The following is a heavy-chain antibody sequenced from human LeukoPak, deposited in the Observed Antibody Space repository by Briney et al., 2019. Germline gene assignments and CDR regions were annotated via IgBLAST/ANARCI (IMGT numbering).Heavy chain of an antibody. D-gene: IGHD2-15*01. CDR1: GFTFSSYA. J-gene: IGHJ5*02. CDR2: ISGSGGST. CDR3: AKCSGGSCYNWFDP. Sequence: GGSLRLSCAASGFTFSSYAMSWVRQAPGKGLEWVSAISGSGGSTYYADSVKGRFTISRDDSKNTLYLQMNSLRAEDTAVYYCAKCSGGSCYNWFDPWGQGTLVTVSS. V-gene: IGHV3-23*01.